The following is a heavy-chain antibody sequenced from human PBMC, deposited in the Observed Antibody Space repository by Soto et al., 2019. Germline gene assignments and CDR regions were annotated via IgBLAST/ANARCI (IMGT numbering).Heavy chain of an antibody. J-gene: IGHJ6*03. CDR2: IKSKTDGGTT. CDR3: TTDLKTDYRDYYQYYMDV. CDR1: GFSFSNVW. Sequence: GGSLRLSCAASGFSFSNVWMSWVRQAPGKGLEWVGRIKSKTDGGTTDHAAPVKGRFTISRDDSRDTLYLQMDSLETEDTAVYYCTTDLKTDYRDYYQYYMDVWGKGTTVTVSS. V-gene: IGHV3-15*01. D-gene: IGHD3-16*01.